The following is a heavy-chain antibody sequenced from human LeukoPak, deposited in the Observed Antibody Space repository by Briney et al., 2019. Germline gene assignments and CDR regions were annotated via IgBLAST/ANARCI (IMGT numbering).Heavy chain of an antibody. V-gene: IGHV1-2*02. D-gene: IGHD3-3*01. Sequence: ASVKVSCKASGYTFTGYYMHWVRQAPGQGLEWMGWINPNSGGTNYAQKFQGRVTMTRDTSISTAYMELSRLRSDDTAVYYCARDKTMFGVVIYFDYWGQGTLVTVSS. CDR2: INPNSGGT. CDR1: GYTFTGYY. J-gene: IGHJ4*02. CDR3: ARDKTMFGVVIYFDY.